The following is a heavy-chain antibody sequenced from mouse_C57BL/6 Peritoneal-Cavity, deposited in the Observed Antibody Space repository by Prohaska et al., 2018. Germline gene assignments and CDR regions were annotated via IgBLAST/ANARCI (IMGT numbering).Heavy chain of an antibody. CDR3: VRHENFDV. CDR2: IRRKSNKYAT. CDR1: GFSFNTSA. Sequence: EVQLVESGGGLVQPKGSLKLSFSASGFSFNTSAMNWVRQAPGKGLEWVDRIRRKSNKYATYYADSVKDRFTISRDDSESMLYLQMNNLKTEDTAMYYCVRHENFDVWGTGTTVTVSS. J-gene: IGHJ1*03. V-gene: IGHV10-1*01.